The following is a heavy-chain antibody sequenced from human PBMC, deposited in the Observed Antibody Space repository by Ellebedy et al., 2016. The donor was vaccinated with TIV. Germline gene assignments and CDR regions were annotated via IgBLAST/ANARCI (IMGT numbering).Heavy chain of an antibody. V-gene: IGHV5-51*01. CDR3: ARVVVPAAQIYYFDY. D-gene: IGHD2-2*01. Sequence: GESLKISXKGSGYSFTSYWIGWVRQMPGKGLEWMGIIYPGDSDTRYSPSFQGQVTISADKSISTAYLQWSSLKASDTAMYYCARVVVPAAQIYYFDYWGQGTLVTVSS. CDR1: GYSFTSYW. CDR2: IYPGDSDT. J-gene: IGHJ4*02.